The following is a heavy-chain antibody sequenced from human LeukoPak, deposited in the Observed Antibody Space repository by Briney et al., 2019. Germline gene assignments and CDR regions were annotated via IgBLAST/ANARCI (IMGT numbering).Heavy chain of an antibody. CDR1: GYTFTGYY. D-gene: IGHD1-26*01. CDR3: ATFSGTYQSDY. J-gene: IGHJ4*02. Sequence: ASVKVSCKASGYTFTGYYIHWVRQAPGQGLEWMGRINPKSGGTNYAQNFQGRVTMTRDTSISTAYMELSSLRPDDTAVYFCATFSGTYQSDYWGQGTLVTVSS. V-gene: IGHV1-2*06. CDR2: INPKSGGT.